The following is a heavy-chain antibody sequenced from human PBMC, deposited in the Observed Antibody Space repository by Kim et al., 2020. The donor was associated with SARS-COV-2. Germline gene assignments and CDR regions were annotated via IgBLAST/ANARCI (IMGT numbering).Heavy chain of an antibody. D-gene: IGHD5-12*01. CDR3: ARGLATVITPGSSMLDY. J-gene: IGHJ4*02. CDR2: ISSSSSYI. V-gene: IGHV3-21*01. CDR1: GFTFSSYS. Sequence: GGSLRLSCAASGFTFSSYSMNWVRQAPGKGLEWVSSISSSSSYIYYADSVKGRFTISRDNAKNSLCLQMNSLRAEDTAVFYCARGLATVITPGSSMLDYCGQGTLVTVSS.